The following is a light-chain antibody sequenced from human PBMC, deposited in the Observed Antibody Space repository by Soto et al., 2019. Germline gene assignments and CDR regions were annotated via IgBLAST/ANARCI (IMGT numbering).Light chain of an antibody. CDR2: DAS. Sequence: EIVLTQSPATLSLSPGERATLSCRASQSVSSSLAWYQQKPGQAPRLLISDASNRATGIPARFSGSGSGTDFTLTISSLEPEDFAIYYCQHRSNWPPFTFGQGTRLEMK. J-gene: IGKJ5*01. CDR3: QHRSNWPPFT. CDR1: QSVSSS. V-gene: IGKV3-11*01.